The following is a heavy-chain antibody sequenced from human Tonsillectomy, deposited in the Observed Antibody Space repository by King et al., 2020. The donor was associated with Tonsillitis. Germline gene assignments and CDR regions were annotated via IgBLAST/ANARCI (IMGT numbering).Heavy chain of an antibody. D-gene: IGHD3-9*01. V-gene: IGHV4-38-2*01. CDR2: ISHSGHS. Sequence: VQLQESGPGLVKPSETLSLTCAVSGYSISSGYYWGWIRQPPGQGLEWIGTISHSGHSYYNPSLTSRVPISVDTSKNQFSLKLRSVTAADTATYYCASDILTGYDIYRYWGQGTLVTVSS. J-gene: IGHJ4*02. CDR3: ASDILTGYDIYRY. CDR1: GYSISSGYY.